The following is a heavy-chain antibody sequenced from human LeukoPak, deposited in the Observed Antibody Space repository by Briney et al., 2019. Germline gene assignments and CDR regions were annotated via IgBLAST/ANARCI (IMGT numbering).Heavy chain of an antibody. CDR1: GLTFSSYG. D-gene: IGHD3-10*01. CDR3: AKDRSVLLWFGEFPDY. V-gene: IGHV3-30*18. CDR2: ISYDGSNK. Sequence: GGSLRLSCAASGLTFSSYGMHWVRQAPGKGLEWVAVISYDGSNKYYADSVKGRFTISRDNSKNTLYLQMNSLRAEDTAVYYCAKDRSVLLWFGEFPDYWGQGTLVTVSS. J-gene: IGHJ4*02.